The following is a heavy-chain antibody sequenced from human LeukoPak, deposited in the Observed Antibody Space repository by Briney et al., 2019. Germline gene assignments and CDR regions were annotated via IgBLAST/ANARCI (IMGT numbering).Heavy chain of an antibody. J-gene: IGHJ3*02. Sequence: SQTLSLTCTVSGVSISSADYWSWIRQPPGKDLNWVGYIHHSGRTHYNPSLKSRATLSLDTSKNQFSLKLTSVTAADTAVYYCAREVDVPSTSDGFDIWGQGTVVTVSS. D-gene: IGHD2-15*01. CDR2: IHHSGRT. CDR3: AREVDVPSTSDGFDI. CDR1: GVSISSADY. V-gene: IGHV4-31*03.